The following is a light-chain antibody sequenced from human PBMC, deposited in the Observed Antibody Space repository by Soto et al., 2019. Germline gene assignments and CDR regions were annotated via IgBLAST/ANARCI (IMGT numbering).Light chain of an antibody. CDR3: AAWDATLDGYV. J-gene: IGLJ1*01. CDR1: SSNLGDNT. V-gene: IGLV1-44*01. Sequence: QSALTQPPSASGTPGQMVTISCSTSSSNLGDNTVNWYQHVPGTAPKLLIYSYDQRPSGVPDRFSGSRSGTSASLAISGLQSEDEADYYCAAWDATLDGYVFGTGTKVTVL. CDR2: SYD.